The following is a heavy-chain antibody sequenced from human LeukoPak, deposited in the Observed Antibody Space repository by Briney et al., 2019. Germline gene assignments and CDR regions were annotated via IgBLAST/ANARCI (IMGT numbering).Heavy chain of an antibody. J-gene: IGHJ4*02. D-gene: IGHD3-22*01. Sequence: ASVKVSCKVSGYTLTELSMHWVRQAPGKGLEWMGGFDPEDGETIYAQKFQGRVTMTEDTSTDTAYMELSSLRSEDTAVCYCATEYYYDSSGYYALGYWGQGTLVTVSS. CDR2: FDPEDGET. V-gene: IGHV1-24*01. CDR3: ATEYYYDSSGYYALGY. CDR1: GYTLTELS.